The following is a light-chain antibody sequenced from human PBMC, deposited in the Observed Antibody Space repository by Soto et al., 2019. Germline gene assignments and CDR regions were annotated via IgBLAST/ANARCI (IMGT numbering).Light chain of an antibody. J-gene: IGKJ1*01. CDR1: QSVSSN. CDR3: QHYNNWPRT. Sequence: EIVMTQSPATLSVSPGERATLSCRASQSVSSNLAWYQQKPGQAPRLVIYGASTRATGIPARFSGSGSGTEFTLTISSLQSEDFAVYYCQHYNNWPRTFGQGTKVEI. CDR2: GAS. V-gene: IGKV3-15*01.